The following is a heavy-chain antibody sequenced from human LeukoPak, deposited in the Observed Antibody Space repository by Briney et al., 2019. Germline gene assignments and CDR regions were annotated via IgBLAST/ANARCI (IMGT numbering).Heavy chain of an antibody. J-gene: IGHJ4*02. D-gene: IGHD4-17*01. CDR2: IYYSGST. CDR1: GGSISSYY. Sequence: SETLSLTCTVSGGSISSYYWGWIRQPPGKGLEWIGSIYYSGSTYYNPSLKSRVTISVDTSKNQFSLKLSSVTAADTAVYYCARAFAADSTVTTGFDYWGQGTLVTVSS. V-gene: IGHV4-39*07. CDR3: ARAFAADSTVTTGFDY.